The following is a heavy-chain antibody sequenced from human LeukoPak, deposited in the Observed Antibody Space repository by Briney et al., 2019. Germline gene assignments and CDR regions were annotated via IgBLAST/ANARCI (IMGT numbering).Heavy chain of an antibody. D-gene: IGHD4-23*01. CDR3: ARHQRDYGGRFDY. V-gene: IGHV4-59*08. CDR2: IYYSGST. J-gene: IGHJ4*02. Sequence: SETLSLTCSVSGVSSFSYFWSWVRQSPGKGLEWIGYIYYSGSTNYNPSLGSRVTISVDTSKHQFSLNVTSLTAADTAVYYCARHQRDYGGRFDYWGQGILVTVSS. CDR1: GVSSFSYF.